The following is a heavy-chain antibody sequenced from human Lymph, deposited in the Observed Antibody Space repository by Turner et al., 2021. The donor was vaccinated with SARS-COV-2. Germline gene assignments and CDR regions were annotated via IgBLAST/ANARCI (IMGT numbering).Heavy chain of an antibody. CDR3: ARDLGTYGMDV. Sequence: EVQLVETGGGLIQHGGSLRLSCAASGILVSRNYMNWVRQAPGKGLEWVSVIYSGGTTYYADSVKGRLTISRDNSKNTLYLQMNSLRVEDTAVYYCARDLGTYGMDVWGQGTTVTVSS. V-gene: IGHV3-53*02. CDR2: IYSGGTT. J-gene: IGHJ6*02. D-gene: IGHD6-13*01. CDR1: GILVSRNY.